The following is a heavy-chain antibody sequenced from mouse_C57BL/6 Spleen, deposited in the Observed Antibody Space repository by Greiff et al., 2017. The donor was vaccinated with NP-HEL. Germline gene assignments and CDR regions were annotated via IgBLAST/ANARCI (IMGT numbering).Heavy chain of an antibody. CDR1: GFTFSSYA. Sequence: EVKLMESGGGLVKPGGSLKLSCAASGFTFSSYAMSWVRQTPEKRLEWVATISDGGSYTYYPDNVKGRFTISRDNAKNNLYLQMSHLKSEDTAMYYCARGDGDYFDCWGQGTTLTVSS. CDR3: ARGDGDYFDC. V-gene: IGHV5-4*03. D-gene: IGHD3-3*01. CDR2: ISDGGSYT. J-gene: IGHJ2*01.